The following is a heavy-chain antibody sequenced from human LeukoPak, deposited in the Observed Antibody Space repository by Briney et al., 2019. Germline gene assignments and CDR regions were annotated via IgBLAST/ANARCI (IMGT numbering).Heavy chain of an antibody. V-gene: IGHV3-33*01. D-gene: IGHD6-13*01. CDR3: AREGAAAGTPPFDY. CDR2: TWYDGRNN. Sequence: GKSLRLSCAASGFTFSSYGMHWVRQAPGKGLEWVAVTWYDGRNNYYAASVKGRFTISRDDSKTTVYLLMNSLRAEDTAVYYCAREGAAAGTPPFDYWGQGTLVTVSS. J-gene: IGHJ4*02. CDR1: GFTFSSYG.